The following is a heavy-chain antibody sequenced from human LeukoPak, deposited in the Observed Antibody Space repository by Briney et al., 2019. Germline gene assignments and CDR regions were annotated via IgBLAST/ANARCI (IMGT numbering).Heavy chain of an antibody. V-gene: IGHV1-18*01. CDR3: ARNSHGYSSGWLQFNFDY. CDR1: GYTFTSYG. CDR2: INTYNGNT. D-gene: IGHD6-19*01. Sequence: EASVKVSCKASGYTFTSYGITWVRQAPGQGLEWMGWINTYNGNTNYAQKLQGRVTMTTDTSTSTAYMELGSLRSDDTAVYYCARNSHGYSSGWLQFNFDYWGQGTLVTVSS. J-gene: IGHJ4*02.